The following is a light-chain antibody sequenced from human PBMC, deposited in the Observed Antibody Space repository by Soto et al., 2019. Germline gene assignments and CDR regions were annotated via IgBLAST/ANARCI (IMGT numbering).Light chain of an antibody. CDR3: QSYDSSLSAHVV. J-gene: IGLJ2*01. V-gene: IGLV1-40*01. Sequence: QLVLTQPPSVSGAPGQRVTISCTGSSSNIGAGYDVHWYQQLPGTAPKLLIYGNSNRPSGVPDRFSGSKSGTSASLAITGLQAEDEADYYCQSYDSSLSAHVVLGGGTQLTVL. CDR2: GNS. CDR1: SSNIGAGYD.